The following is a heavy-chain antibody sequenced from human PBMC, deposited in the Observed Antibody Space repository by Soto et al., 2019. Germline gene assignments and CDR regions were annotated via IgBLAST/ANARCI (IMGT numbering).Heavy chain of an antibody. Sequence: EVQLLESGGGLVQPGRSLRLSCAASGFTFSSYAMNWVRQAPGKGLEWVSAMSGTGGSTYYADTVKGRFTISRDNSKNTLYLQMNSLTIEDTAVFYCAKAVFSSGWSPSYFDYWGQGTLVTVSS. CDR2: MSGTGGST. CDR1: GFTFSSYA. D-gene: IGHD6-19*01. V-gene: IGHV3-23*01. CDR3: AKAVFSSGWSPSYFDY. J-gene: IGHJ4*02.